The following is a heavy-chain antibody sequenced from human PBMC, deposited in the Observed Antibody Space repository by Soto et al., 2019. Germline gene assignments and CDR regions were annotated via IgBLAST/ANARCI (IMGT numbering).Heavy chain of an antibody. V-gene: IGHV3-30*18. CDR2: ISYDGSDK. CDR1: GFSFSSYG. CDR3: AKDYDIWSDYPTLRNRLDP. Sequence: GGSLRLSCAASGFSFSSYGMHWVRQAPGKGLEWMAVISYDGSDKYYADSVKGRFTISRDNSKKTLYLEMNSLRTEDTAVYYCAKDYDIWSDYPTLRNRLDPWGQGTLVTVSS. J-gene: IGHJ5*02. D-gene: IGHD3-3*01.